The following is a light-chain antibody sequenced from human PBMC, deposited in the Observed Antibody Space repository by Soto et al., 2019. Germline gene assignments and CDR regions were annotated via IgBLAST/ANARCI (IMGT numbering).Light chain of an antibody. CDR1: HTVSSH. J-gene: IGKJ2*01. CDR2: GAS. Sequence: IVLTQSPATLSVSQGERATLSCRASHTVSSHLAWYQQKPGLAPRLLIHGASTRATGVPARFSGGGSGTEFTLSISSLQSEDFAVCYCQEYHYLPPQYIVGHGTKLQIK. V-gene: IGKV3-15*01. CDR3: QEYHYLPPQYI.